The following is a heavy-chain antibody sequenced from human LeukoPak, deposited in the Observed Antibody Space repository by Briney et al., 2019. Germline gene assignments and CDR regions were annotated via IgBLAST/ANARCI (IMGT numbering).Heavy chain of an antibody. Sequence: SETLSLTCTVSDGSISSSTFYWGWIRQPPGRGLEWIGSIKSGDTTYYNPSLKSRVTMFLDTSKNQVSLELNSVTAADTAVYYCARQRAWFGEWAFEYWGQGTLVTVSS. CDR2: IKSGDTT. V-gene: IGHV4-39*01. J-gene: IGHJ4*02. CDR3: ARQRAWFGEWAFEY. D-gene: IGHD3-10*01. CDR1: DGSISSSTFY.